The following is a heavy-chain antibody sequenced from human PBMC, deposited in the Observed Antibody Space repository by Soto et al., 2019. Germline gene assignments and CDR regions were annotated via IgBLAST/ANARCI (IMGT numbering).Heavy chain of an antibody. Sequence: SDTLSLTCTVSGVSSHNSDCFWAWIRQPPGKGLQFIASVYHNGGAHYDSSLKSRVTISVDTANNQVSLRMRSLTAADTAFYYCGRVVEGATRHTDPDSWGQGILVPVSS. V-gene: IGHV4-39*01. CDR3: GRVVEGATRHTDPDS. CDR1: GVSSHNSDCF. J-gene: IGHJ5*01. D-gene: IGHD2-21*01. CDR2: VYHNGGA.